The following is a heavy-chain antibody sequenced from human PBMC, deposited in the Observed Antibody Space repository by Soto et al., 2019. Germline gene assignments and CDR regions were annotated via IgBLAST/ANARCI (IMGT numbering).Heavy chain of an antibody. CDR3: ARGTRALITSFFAY. D-gene: IGHD1-20*01. CDR1: GDAISNYY. Sequence: LQESGPRLVKPSETLSLNCSVSGDAISNYYWSWIRQTPGRGLEWIGCVYESGSTDYNPSLRGRVIISLHTSKSQFSLSLRSATAADTATYYCARGTRALITSFFAYWGQGIPVTVSS. V-gene: IGHV4-59*03. CDR2: VYESGST. J-gene: IGHJ4*02.